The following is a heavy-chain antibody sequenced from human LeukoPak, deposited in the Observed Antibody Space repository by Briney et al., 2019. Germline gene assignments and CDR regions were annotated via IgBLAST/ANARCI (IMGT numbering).Heavy chain of an antibody. CDR3: ANPPRGSGSFLIDF. V-gene: IGHV3-33*08. CDR1: GFTFSSYG. Sequence: GGSLRLSCAASGFTFSSYGMHWARQAPGKGLEWVAVIWNDGSDKYYADSVKGRFTISRDNSKNTLYLQMNSLRAEDTAVYYCANPPRGSGSFLIDFWGQGTLVTVSS. J-gene: IGHJ4*02. CDR2: IWNDGSDK. D-gene: IGHD1-26*01.